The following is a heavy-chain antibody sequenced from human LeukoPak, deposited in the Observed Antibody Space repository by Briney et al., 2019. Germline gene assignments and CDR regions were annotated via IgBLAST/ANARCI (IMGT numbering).Heavy chain of an antibody. CDR3: ARERSGVMVRGVILRGYMDV. J-gene: IGHJ6*03. CDR1: GGSFSGYY. D-gene: IGHD3-10*01. V-gene: IGHV4-34*01. Sequence: PSETLSLTCAAYGGSFSGYYWSWLRQPPGKGLQWIGEINHSGSTNYNPSLKSRVTVSVDTSKNQFSLKLSSVTAADTAVYYCARERSGVMVRGVILRGYMDVWGKGTTVTVSS. CDR2: INHSGST.